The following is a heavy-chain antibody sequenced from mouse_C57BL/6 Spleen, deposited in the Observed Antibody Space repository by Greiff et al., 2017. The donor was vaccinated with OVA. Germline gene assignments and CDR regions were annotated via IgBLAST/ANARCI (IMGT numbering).Heavy chain of an antibody. CDR3: ARSGDDGPWFAY. CDR2: INPGSGGT. D-gene: IGHD2-3*01. J-gene: IGHJ3*01. V-gene: IGHV1-54*01. CDR1: GYAFTNYL. Sequence: VMLVESGAELVRPGTSVKVSCKASGYAFTNYLIEWVKQRPGQGLEWIGVINPGSGGTNYNEKFKGKATLTADKSSSTAYMQLSSLTSEDSAVYFCARSGDDGPWFAYWGQGTLVTVSA.